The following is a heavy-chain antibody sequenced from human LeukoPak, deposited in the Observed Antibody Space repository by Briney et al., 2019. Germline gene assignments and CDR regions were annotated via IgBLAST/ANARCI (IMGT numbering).Heavy chain of an antibody. CDR2: ISGSGGST. V-gene: IGHV3-23*01. Sequence: GGSMTLSCAASVFSFSSYPMGWVRHAPWKGLEWVSAISGSGGSTYYADSVKGRFTISRDNSKNTLYLQMNSLRAEDTAVYYCAKGLRADSYWGQGTLVTVSS. J-gene: IGHJ4*02. CDR1: VFSFSSYP. CDR3: AKGLRADSY. D-gene: IGHD5-12*01.